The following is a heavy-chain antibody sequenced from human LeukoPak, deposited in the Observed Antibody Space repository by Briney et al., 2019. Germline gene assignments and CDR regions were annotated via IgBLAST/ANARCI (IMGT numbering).Heavy chain of an antibody. Sequence: GGSLRLSCAASGFTFSSYAMSWVRQAPGKGLEWVSAISGSGGSTYYADSVKGRFTISRDNSKNTLYLQMNSLRAEDTAVYYCAKAISCIVATIYDYWGQGTLVTVSS. CDR1: GFTFSSYA. V-gene: IGHV3-23*01. J-gene: IGHJ4*02. CDR3: AKAISCIVATIYDY. D-gene: IGHD5-12*01. CDR2: ISGSGGST.